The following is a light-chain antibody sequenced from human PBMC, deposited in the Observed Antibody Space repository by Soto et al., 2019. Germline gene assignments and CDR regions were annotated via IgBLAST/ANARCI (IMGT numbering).Light chain of an antibody. CDR2: QDG. V-gene: IGLV3-1*01. CDR3: QAWDSSTVV. J-gene: IGLJ2*01. CDR1: KLVDKY. Sequence: SYELTQPPSVSVSPGQTASITCSGDKLVDKYACWYQQKPGQSPVLVIYQDGKRPSGIPERFSGSNSGNTATLTISGTQAMDEDDYYCQAWDSSTVVFGGGTKLTVL.